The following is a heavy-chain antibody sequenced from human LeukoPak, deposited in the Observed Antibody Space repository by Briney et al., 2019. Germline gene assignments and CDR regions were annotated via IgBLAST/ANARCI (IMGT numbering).Heavy chain of an antibody. CDR1: XG. V-gene: IGHV3-33*01. Sequence: XGXHWVRQAPXXGLXXVAVIWYDGSNKYYADSVKGRFTISRDNSKNTLYLQMNSLRAEDTAVYYCAREDQGGYYDSSGPDYWGQGTLVTVSS. CDR3: AREDQGGYYDSSGPDY. CDR2: IWYDGSNK. D-gene: IGHD3-22*01. J-gene: IGHJ4*02.